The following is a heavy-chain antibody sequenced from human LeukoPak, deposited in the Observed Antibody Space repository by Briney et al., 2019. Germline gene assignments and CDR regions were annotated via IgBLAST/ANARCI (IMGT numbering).Heavy chain of an antibody. CDR1: GGSFSGYY. D-gene: IGHD6-19*01. J-gene: IGHJ5*02. CDR3: ARGRREGSGWLGWFDP. CDR2: INHSGST. Sequence: PSETLSLTCAVYGGSFSGYYWSWIRQPPGKGLEWIGEINHSGSTNYNPSLKSRVTISVDTSKNQFSLKLSSVTAADTAVYYCARGRREGSGWLGWFDPWGQGTLVTVSS. V-gene: IGHV4-34*01.